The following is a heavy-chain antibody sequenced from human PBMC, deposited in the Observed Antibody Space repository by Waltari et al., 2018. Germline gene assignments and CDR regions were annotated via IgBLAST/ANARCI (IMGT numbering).Heavy chain of an antibody. V-gene: IGHV1-69*01. D-gene: IGHD6-6*01. J-gene: IGHJ6*03. CDR2: CAPIFGAA. CDR1: GGTFSSYA. Sequence: QVQLVQSGAEVKKPGSSVKVSCKASGGTFSSYAISWVRQAPGQGLEWMGGCAPIFGAANYAQKFQGRVTITADESTSTAYMELSSLRSEDTAVYYCARGLAARKYYYYYYMDVWGKGTTVTVSS. CDR3: ARGLAARKYYYYYYMDV.